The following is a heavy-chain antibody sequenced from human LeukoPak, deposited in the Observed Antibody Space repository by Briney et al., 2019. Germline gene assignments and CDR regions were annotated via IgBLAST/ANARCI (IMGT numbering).Heavy chain of an antibody. Sequence: ASVKVSCKASGYTFTSYYMHWVRQAPGQGLEWVGIINPSGGSTSYAQKFQGRVTMTRDTSTSTVYMELSSLRSEDTAVYYCARELLLGIAAAQTFDYWGQGTLVTVSS. CDR2: INPSGGST. J-gene: IGHJ4*02. CDR1: GYTFTSYY. V-gene: IGHV1-46*01. CDR3: ARELLLGIAAAQTFDY. D-gene: IGHD6-13*01.